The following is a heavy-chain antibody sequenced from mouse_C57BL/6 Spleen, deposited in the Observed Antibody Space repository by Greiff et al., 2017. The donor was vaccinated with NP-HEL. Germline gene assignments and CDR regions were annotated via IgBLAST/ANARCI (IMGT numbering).Heavy chain of an antibody. Sequence: QVQLQQSGAELVKPGASVKMSCKASGYTFTSYWITWVKQRPGQGLVWIGDIYPGSGSTNYNEKFKSKATLTVDTSSSTAYMQLSSLTSEDSAVYYCARTGGRYFDVWGTGTTVTVSS. CDR2: IYPGSGST. CDR3: ARTGGRYFDV. CDR1: GYTFTSYW. V-gene: IGHV1-55*01. J-gene: IGHJ1*03.